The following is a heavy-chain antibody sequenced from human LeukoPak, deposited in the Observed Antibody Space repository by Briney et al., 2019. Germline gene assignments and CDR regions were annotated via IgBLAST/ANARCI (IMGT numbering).Heavy chain of an antibody. CDR3: ARGTGYYYYGMDV. V-gene: IGHV4-59*01. Sequence: SETLSLTCTVSGGSISSYYWSWIRQPPGKGLEWIGYIYYSGSTNYNPSLKGRVTISVDTSKNQFSLKLSSVTAADTAVYYCARGTGYYYYGMDVWGQGTTVTVSS. CDR1: GGSISSYY. CDR2: IYYSGST. D-gene: IGHD1-14*01. J-gene: IGHJ6*02.